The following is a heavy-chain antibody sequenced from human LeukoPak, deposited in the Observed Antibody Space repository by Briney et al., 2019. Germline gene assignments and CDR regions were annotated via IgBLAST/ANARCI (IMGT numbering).Heavy chain of an antibody. V-gene: IGHV1-2*06. CDR3: ARDQNGGIAVV. D-gene: IGHD6-19*01. CDR2: INPNSGGT. CDR1: GYTFTGYY. J-gene: IGHJ3*01. Sequence: ASVKVSCKASGYTFTGYYMHWVRQAPGQGLEWMGRINPNSGGTNYAQKLQGRVTMTTDTSTSTAYMELRSLRSDDTAVYYCARDQNGGIAVVWGQGTMVTVSS.